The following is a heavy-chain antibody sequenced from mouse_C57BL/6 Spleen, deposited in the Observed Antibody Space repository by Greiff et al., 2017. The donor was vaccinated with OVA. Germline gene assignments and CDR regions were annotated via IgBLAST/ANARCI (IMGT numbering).Heavy chain of an antibody. CDR2: INPGSGGT. J-gene: IGHJ1*03. CDR1: GYAFTNYL. CDR3: ARDWAYWYFDV. Sequence: QVQLKQSGAELVRPGTSVKVSCKASGYAFTNYLIEWVKQRPGQGLEWIGVINPGSGGTNYNEKFKGKATLTADKSSSTAYMQLSSLTSEDSAVYFCARDWAYWYFDVWGTGTTVTVSS. V-gene: IGHV1-54*01. D-gene: IGHD4-1*01.